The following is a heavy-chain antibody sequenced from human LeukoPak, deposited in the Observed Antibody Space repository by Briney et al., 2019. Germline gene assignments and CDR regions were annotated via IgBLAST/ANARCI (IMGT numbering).Heavy chain of an antibody. Sequence: PSETLSLTCAVYGGSFSGYYWSWIRQPPGKGLEWIGEINHSGSTNYNASLKSRVTISVDTSKNQFSLQLSSVTAADTAVYYCARGRGYGDYWGQGTLVTVSS. CDR1: GGSFSGYY. CDR3: ARGRGYGDY. V-gene: IGHV4-34*01. J-gene: IGHJ4*02. D-gene: IGHD3-16*01. CDR2: INHSGST.